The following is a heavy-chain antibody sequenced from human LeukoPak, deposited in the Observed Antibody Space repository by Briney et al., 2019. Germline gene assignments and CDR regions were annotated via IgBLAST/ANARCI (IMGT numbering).Heavy chain of an antibody. CDR2: ISHSGST. D-gene: IGHD2/OR15-2a*01. CDR1: GGSISNYY. J-gene: IGHJ4*02. CDR3: TGHHPRNTVDF. V-gene: IGHV4-59*08. Sequence: SETLSLTCTVSGGSISNYYWSWIRQPPGKGLEWIGYISHSGSTNYSPSLKSRVTISLDTSKNQFSLKLSSVTAADTAVYYCTGHHPRNTVDFWGQGTLVAVSS.